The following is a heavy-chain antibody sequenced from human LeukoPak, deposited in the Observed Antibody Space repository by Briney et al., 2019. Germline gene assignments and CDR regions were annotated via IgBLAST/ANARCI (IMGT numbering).Heavy chain of an antibody. CDR3: AQGVSSDYFEY. V-gene: IGHV5-51*01. J-gene: IGHJ4*02. CDR1: GASFTSYW. CDR2: IYPGDSDT. Sequence: GESLQISCKGSGASFTSYWIGWVRQLPGKGLEWMGIIYPGDSDTRYSPSFQGQVTISADKSISTAYLQWSSLKASDTAMYYCAQGVSSDYFEYWGQGSLVTVSS. D-gene: IGHD3-22*01.